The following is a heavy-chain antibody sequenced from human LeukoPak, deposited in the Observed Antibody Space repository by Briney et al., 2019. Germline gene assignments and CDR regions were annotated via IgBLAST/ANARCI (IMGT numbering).Heavy chain of an antibody. CDR2: INHSGST. V-gene: IGHV4-34*01. Sequence: SETLSLTCAVYGGSFSGYYWSWIRQPPGKGLEWIGEINHSGSTNYNPSLESRVTISVDTSKNQFSLKLSSVTAADTAVYYCARTAAAGREGYYFDYWGQGTLVTVSS. J-gene: IGHJ4*02. CDR3: ARTAAAGREGYYFDY. D-gene: IGHD6-13*01. CDR1: GGSFSGYY.